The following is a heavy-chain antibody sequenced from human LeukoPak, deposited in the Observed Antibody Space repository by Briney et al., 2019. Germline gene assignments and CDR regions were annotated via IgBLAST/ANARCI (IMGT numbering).Heavy chain of an antibody. CDR2: ISSSGTTK. CDR3: ARVGYDSGAYSLDY. D-gene: IGHD3-22*01. Sequence: PGGSLRLSCAASGFTFSSYEMNWVRQGPGKGLEWVSYISSSGTTKYYADSVKGRFTLSRDNAKNTLYLQMNSLRAEDTAVYYCARVGYDSGAYSLDYWGQGTLVTVSS. J-gene: IGHJ4*02. CDR1: GFTFSSYE. V-gene: IGHV3-48*03.